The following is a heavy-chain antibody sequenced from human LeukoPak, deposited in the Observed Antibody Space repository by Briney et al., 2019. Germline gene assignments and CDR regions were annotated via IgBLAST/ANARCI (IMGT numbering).Heavy chain of an antibody. D-gene: IGHD3-3*01. CDR3: ARAPEDYDFWSVPYWYFDL. CDR1: GFTFSSYW. V-gene: IGHV3-74*01. CDR2: INGDGSNT. Sequence: GGSLRPSCAASGFTFSSYWMNWVRQAPGKGLVWVSRINGDGSNTKYADSVKGRFTISRDNANSLYLQMNSLRAEDTAVYYCARAPEDYDFWSVPYWYFDLWGRGTLVTVSS. J-gene: IGHJ2*01.